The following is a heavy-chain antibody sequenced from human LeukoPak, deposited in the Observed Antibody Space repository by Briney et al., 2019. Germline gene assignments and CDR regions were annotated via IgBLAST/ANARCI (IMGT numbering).Heavy chain of an antibody. D-gene: IGHD4-17*01. CDR1: GFTFSSYG. CDR2: ISYDGSNK. V-gene: IGHV3-30*18. J-gene: IGHJ3*02. Sequence: GRSLRLSCAASGFTFSSYGMHWVRQAPGKGLEWVAVISYDGSNKYYADSVKGRFTISRDNSKNTLYLQMNSLRAEDTAVYYCAKEWRVMTTVTTWGRAFDIWGQGTMVTVSS. CDR3: AKEWRVMTTVTTWGRAFDI.